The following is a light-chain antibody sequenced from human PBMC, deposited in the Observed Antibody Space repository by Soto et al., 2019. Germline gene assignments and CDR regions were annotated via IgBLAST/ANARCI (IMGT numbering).Light chain of an antibody. J-gene: IGLJ1*01. CDR1: SSDVGNYNL. CDR3: CSYAGSSTYYV. Sequence: QSVLTQPASVSGSPGQSITISCTGTSSDVGNYNLVSWYQQHPGKAPKLMIYEGSKRPSGVSNRFSASKSGNTASLTISGLQAEDEADYYCCSYAGSSTYYVFGTGTKLTVL. V-gene: IGLV2-23*01. CDR2: EGS.